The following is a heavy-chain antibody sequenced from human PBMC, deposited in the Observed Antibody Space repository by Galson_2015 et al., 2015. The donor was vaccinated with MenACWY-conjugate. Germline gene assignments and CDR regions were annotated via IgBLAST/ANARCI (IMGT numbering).Heavy chain of an antibody. CDR3: ARDRWGYWFDP. D-gene: IGHD2-21*01. CDR2: IYYSGST. Sequence: SETLSLTCTLSGGSISSTTYYWGWIRQPPGKGLEWIGSIYYSGSTYYNPSLKSRVTMSVDTSKNQFSLKLSSVTAADTAVYYCARDRWGYWFDPWGQGTRVTVSS. CDR1: GGSISSTTYY. V-gene: IGHV4-39*07. J-gene: IGHJ5*02.